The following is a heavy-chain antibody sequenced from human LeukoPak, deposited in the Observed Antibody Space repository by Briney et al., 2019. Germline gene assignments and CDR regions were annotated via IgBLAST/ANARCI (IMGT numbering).Heavy chain of an antibody. D-gene: IGHD5-18*01. Sequence: KASQTLSLTCAISGDSVSSNSAAWNWIRQSPSRGLEWLGRTYYRSKWYNDYAVSVKSRITINPDTSRNQFYLQLNSVAPEDAAVYYCARGGGRYSSEFDYWGQGTLVTVSS. J-gene: IGHJ4*02. CDR1: GDSVSSNSAA. CDR3: ARGGGRYSSEFDY. V-gene: IGHV6-1*01. CDR2: TYYRSKWYN.